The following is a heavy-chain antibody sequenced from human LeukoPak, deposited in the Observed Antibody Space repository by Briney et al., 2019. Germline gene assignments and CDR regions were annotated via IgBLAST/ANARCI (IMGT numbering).Heavy chain of an antibody. CDR1: GYSLTSYW. CDR3: ASPPTRECSSISCPLSY. D-gene: IGHD2-2*01. V-gene: IGHV5-10-1*01. J-gene: IGHJ4*02. CDR2: IDPSDSYT. Sequence: GESLRISCKGSGYSLTSYWISWVRQMPGKGLQWMGRIDPSDSYTNYSPSFQGHVTISADKSISAAYLQWSSLKASDTAMYYCASPPTRECSSISCPLSYWGQGTLVTVSS.